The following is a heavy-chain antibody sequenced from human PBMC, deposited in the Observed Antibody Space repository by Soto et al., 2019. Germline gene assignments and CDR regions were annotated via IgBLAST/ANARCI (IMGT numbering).Heavy chain of an antibody. V-gene: IGHV3-53*01. D-gene: IGHD1-1*01. Sequence: GGSLRLSCAVSGVSVASNYMSWVRQAPGKGLEWVSIMYSGGMTYYADSVKGRFTTSRDNSKNTLFLQMNSLRAEDTAVYYCARESPTTTSYYYFGLDAWGQGTTVTVSS. CDR2: MYSGGMT. CDR1: GVSVASNY. J-gene: IGHJ6*02. CDR3: ARESPTTTSYYYFGLDA.